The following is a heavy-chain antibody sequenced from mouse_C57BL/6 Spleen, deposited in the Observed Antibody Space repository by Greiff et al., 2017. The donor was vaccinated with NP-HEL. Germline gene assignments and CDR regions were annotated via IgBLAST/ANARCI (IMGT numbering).Heavy chain of an antibody. J-gene: IGHJ2*01. CDR1: GYTFTDYE. D-gene: IGHD1-1*01. CDR2: IDPETGGT. CDR3: TRTRDYGSSPYYFDY. V-gene: IGHV1-15*01. Sequence: VQLKQSGAELVRPGASVTLSCKASGYTFTDYEMHWVKQTPVHGLEWIGAIDPETGGTAYNQKFKGKAILTADKSSSTAYMELRSLTSEDSAVYYCTRTRDYGSSPYYFDYWGQGTTLTVSS.